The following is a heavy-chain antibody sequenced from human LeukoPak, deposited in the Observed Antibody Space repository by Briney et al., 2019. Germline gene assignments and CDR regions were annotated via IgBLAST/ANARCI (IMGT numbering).Heavy chain of an antibody. CDR1: GGSISTYY. V-gene: IGHV4-59*08. J-gene: IGHJ5*02. Sequence: SETLSLTCTVSGGSISTYYWSWIRQPPGKGLEWIGYIYYSGSTNYNPSLKSRVTILVDTSKNQFSLKLTSVTAADTAVYYCARHVGGGGVLRFDPWGQGTLVTVS. CDR2: IYYSGST. D-gene: IGHD3-3*01. CDR3: ARHVGGGGVLRFDP.